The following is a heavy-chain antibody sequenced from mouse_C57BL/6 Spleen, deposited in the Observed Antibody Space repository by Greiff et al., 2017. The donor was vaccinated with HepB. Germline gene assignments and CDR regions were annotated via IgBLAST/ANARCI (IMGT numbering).Heavy chain of an antibody. D-gene: IGHD2-2*01. V-gene: IGHV3-1*01. J-gene: IGHJ4*01. CDR1: GYSITSGYD. CDR3: ASLWLRRGSYYAMDY. CDR2: ISYSGST. Sequence: EVQLQQSGPGMVKPSQSLSLTCTVTGYSITSGYDWHWIRHFPGNKLEWMGYISYSGSTNYNPSLKSRISITHDTSKNHFFLKLNSVTTEDTATYYCASLWLRRGSYYAMDYWGQGTSVTVSS.